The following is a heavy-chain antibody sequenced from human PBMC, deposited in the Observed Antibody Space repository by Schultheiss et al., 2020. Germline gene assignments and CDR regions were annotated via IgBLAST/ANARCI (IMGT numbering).Heavy chain of an antibody. CDR2: INHSGST. J-gene: IGHJ4*02. CDR3: ARDPVAAVPPSYYFDY. V-gene: IGHV4-34*01. D-gene: IGHD6-13*01. Sequence: SETLSLTCAVYGGSFSGYYWSWIRQPPGKGLEWIGEINHSGSTNYNPSLKSRVTISVDKSKNQFSLKLSSVTAADTAVYYCARDPVAAVPPSYYFDYWGQGTLVTVSS. CDR1: GGSFSGYY.